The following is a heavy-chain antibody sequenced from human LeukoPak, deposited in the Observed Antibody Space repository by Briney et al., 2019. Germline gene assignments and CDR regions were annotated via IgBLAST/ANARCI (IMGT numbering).Heavy chain of an antibody. Sequence: GGSLRLSCAASGFIFSDYGMNWVRQAPGKGLEWVSGISGSGANTYYEDSVKGRFTISRDNSKHTLYLQVGSLRPDDTATYFCAKSFLGYSDSTGFHYYFDFWGQGALVTVSS. CDR3: AKSFLGYSDSTGFHYYFDF. CDR1: GFIFSDYG. J-gene: IGHJ4*02. D-gene: IGHD3-22*01. V-gene: IGHV3-23*01. CDR2: ISGSGANT.